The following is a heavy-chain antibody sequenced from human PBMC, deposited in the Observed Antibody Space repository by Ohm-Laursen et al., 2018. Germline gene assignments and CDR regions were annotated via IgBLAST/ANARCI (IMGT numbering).Heavy chain of an antibody. D-gene: IGHD6-19*01. CDR1: GFTFSTYW. J-gene: IGHJ4*02. CDR3: AAGSGWLIDY. V-gene: IGHV3-7*01. Sequence: GSLRLSCSASGFTFSTYWMNWFRQAPGKGLESVASINQDGSEKYFVDSVRGRFTIYRDNAKNSLFLQLNALRAEDTAVYYCAAGSGWLIDYWGQGTLVTVSS. CDR2: INQDGSEK.